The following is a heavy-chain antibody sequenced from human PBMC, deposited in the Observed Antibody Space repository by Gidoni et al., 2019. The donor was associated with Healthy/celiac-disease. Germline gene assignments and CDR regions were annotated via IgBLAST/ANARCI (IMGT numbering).Heavy chain of an antibody. CDR2: IAYDGSNK. V-gene: IGHV3-30*04. J-gene: IGHJ4*02. CDR3: AREVTAIEAFDY. CDR1: GFTFSSYA. D-gene: IGHD2-21*02. Sequence: QVQLVESGGGVVQPGRSLRLSCAASGFTFSSYAMHWVRQAPGKGLEWVAVIAYDGSNKYYADSVKGRFTISRDNSKNTLYLQMNSLRAEDTAVYYCAREVTAIEAFDYWGQGTLVTVSS.